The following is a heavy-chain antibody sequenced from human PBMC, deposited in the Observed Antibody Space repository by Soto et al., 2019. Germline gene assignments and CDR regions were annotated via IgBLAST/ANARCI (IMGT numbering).Heavy chain of an antibody. CDR3: AKDQLRGVRGVITYYYGMDV. Sequence: QVQLVESGGGVVQPGRSLRLACAASGFTFSSYGMHWVRQAPGKELEWVAVISYDGSNKYYADSVKGRFTISRDNSKNTLYLQMNSLRAEDTAVYYCAKDQLRGVRGVITYYYGMDVWGQGTTVTVSS. CDR1: GFTFSSYG. CDR2: ISYDGSNK. D-gene: IGHD3-10*01. J-gene: IGHJ6*02. V-gene: IGHV3-30*18.